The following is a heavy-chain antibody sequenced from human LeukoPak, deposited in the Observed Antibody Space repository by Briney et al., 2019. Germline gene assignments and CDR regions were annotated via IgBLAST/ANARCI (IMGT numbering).Heavy chain of an antibody. CDR1: GYPFSNHA. CDR2: ISNGNT. Sequence: GGSLRLSCTASGYPFSNHAMSWVRQSPGKGLEWVAAISNGNTYCGDSVRVRFTFSREDSRNMVYLQINSLRDEDTALYYCVREAGYCASVCLKSNWFDPWGQGTLVTVSS. CDR3: VREAGYCASVCLKSNWFDP. J-gene: IGHJ5*02. D-gene: IGHD2-15*01. V-gene: IGHV3-23*01.